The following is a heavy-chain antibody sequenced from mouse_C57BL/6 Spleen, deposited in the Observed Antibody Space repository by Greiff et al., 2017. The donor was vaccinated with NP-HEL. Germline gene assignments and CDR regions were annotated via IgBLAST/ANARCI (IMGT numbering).Heavy chain of an antibody. CDR2: IWRGGST. Sequence: QVHVKQSGPGLVQPSQSLSISCTVSGFSFTSYGVHWVRQSPGQGLEWLGVIWRGGSTDYNAALLSRLSSTKDKYKSQVFFKMNRLQADDTAIYYWAKGMSNYVYYYDWGQGTTLTVSS. V-gene: IGHV2-5*01. D-gene: IGHD2-5*01. CDR3: AKGMSNYVYYYD. CDR1: GFSFTSYG. J-gene: IGHJ2*01.